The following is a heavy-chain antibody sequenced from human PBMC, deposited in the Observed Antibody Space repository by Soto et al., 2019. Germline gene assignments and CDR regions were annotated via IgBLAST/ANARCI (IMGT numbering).Heavy chain of an antibody. D-gene: IGHD6-13*01. CDR1: GGSISNYY. Sequence: SETLSLTCTVSGGSISNYYWSWIRQPPGKGLEWIGYIYYSGSTNYNPSLKSRVTISLDTSKNQFSLKLSSVTAADTAVYYCTRDPGYISTWYFYFHHWGQGTLVTVSS. CDR3: TRDPGYISTWYFYFHH. CDR2: IYYSGST. V-gene: IGHV4-59*01. J-gene: IGHJ1*01.